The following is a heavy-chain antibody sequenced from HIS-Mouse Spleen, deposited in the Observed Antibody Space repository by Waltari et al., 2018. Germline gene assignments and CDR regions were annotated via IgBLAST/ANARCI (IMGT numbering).Heavy chain of an antibody. CDR3: AKDKHHAFDY. CDR2: ISYDGSNK. J-gene: IGHJ4*02. CDR1: GFTFSSYG. Sequence: QVQLVESGGGVVQPGRSLRLSCGASGFTFSSYGMSWVRQAPGKGLEWVAVISYDGSNKYYADSVKGRFTIPRDNSKNTLYLQMNSLRAEDTAVYYCAKDKHHAFDYWGQGTLVTVSS. V-gene: IGHV3-30*18.